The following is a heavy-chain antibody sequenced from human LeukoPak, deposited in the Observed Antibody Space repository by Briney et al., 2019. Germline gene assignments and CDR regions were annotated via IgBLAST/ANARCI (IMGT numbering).Heavy chain of an antibody. J-gene: IGHJ5*02. CDR1: GYTFTGYY. V-gene: IGHV1-2*02. CDR2: ISPNSGAT. Sequence: ASVKVSCKASGYTFTGYYMHWVRQAPGRGLEWMGWISPNSGATKYAQKFQGRVTMTRDTSISTAYMEVSRLRFDDTAVYYCARDGGWYQLLWWFDPWGQGTLVTVSS. D-gene: IGHD2-2*01. CDR3: ARDGGWYQLLWWFDP.